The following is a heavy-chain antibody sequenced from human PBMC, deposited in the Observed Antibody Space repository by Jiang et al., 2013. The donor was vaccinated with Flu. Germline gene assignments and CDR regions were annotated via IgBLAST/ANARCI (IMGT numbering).Heavy chain of an antibody. V-gene: IGHV1-18*01. D-gene: IGHD2-15*01. Sequence: GAEVKKPGASVKVSCKASGYTFTDYGITWVRQAPGQGLEWMGWINTYYGNTNYAQKLQGRVTMTTDTSTSTAYMELRSLRSDDTAVYFCARYCSGGSCFIAPLDYWGQGTLVTVSS. CDR1: GYTFTDYG. CDR2: INTYYGNT. CDR3: ARYCSGGSCFIAPLDY. J-gene: IGHJ4*02.